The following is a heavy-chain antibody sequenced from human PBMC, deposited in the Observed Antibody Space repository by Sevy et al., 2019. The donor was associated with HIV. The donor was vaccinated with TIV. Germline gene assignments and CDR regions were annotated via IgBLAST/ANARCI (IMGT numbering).Heavy chain of an antibody. CDR1: GFTFGDYA. CDR3: SRALATVVTPEYYFDY. J-gene: IGHJ4*02. Sequence: GGSLRLSCTASGFTFGDYAMSWFRQAPGKGLEWVAFIRRNSHGAYGGTTEYAASVKGRLTISRDDSKSIAYLQMNSLKSEDTAVYYCSRALATVVTPEYYFDYWGQGTLVTVSS. CDR2: IRRNSHGAYGGTT. D-gene: IGHD4-17*01. V-gene: IGHV3-49*03.